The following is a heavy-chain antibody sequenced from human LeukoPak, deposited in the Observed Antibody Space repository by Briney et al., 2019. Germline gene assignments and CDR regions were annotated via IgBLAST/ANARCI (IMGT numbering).Heavy chain of an antibody. D-gene: IGHD3-16*01. CDR3: ARVTYVDDMLYQYFDY. J-gene: IGHJ4*02. CDR1: SYSISSGSY. CDR2: IFHSGNS. Sequence: SETLSLTCAVSSYSISSGSYWGWFRQSPGKGLEWVGSIFHSGNSYYKPSLKSPLTMPVDTFKNQFSLKLTSVTAADTALYYCARVTYVDDMLYQYFDYWGQGILVTASS. V-gene: IGHV4-38-2*01.